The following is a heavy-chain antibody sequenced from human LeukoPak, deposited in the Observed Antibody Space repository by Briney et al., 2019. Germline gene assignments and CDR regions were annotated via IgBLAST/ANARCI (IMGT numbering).Heavy chain of an antibody. V-gene: IGHV3-21*01. CDR2: IGGSGSFI. CDR3: ARETPRRGETRDGYR. J-gene: IGHJ4*02. Sequence: GGSLRLSCAGSGFTFSTYSIKWVRQAPGKGLEWVSHIGGSGSFIYYADSVKGRFTISRDNPKDLLFLQINSLRVEDTAVYYCARETPRRGETRDGYRWGQGTVVTVSS. CDR1: GFTFSTYS. D-gene: IGHD5-24*01.